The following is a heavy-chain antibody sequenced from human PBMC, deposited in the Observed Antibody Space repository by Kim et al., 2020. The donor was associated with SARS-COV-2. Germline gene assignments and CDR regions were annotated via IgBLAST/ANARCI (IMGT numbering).Heavy chain of an antibody. CDR2: ISHSGST. D-gene: IGHD3-22*01. Sequence: SETLSLTCAVYGGSFSGYYWSWIRQPPGKGLEWIGEISHSGSTNYNPSLKSRVTISVDTSKNQFSLKLSSVTAADTAVYYCARAQLTITMIVVVITTSSYFDYWGQGTLVTVSS. CDR1: GGSFSGYY. CDR3: ARAQLTITMIVVVITTSSYFDY. J-gene: IGHJ4*02. V-gene: IGHV4-34*01.